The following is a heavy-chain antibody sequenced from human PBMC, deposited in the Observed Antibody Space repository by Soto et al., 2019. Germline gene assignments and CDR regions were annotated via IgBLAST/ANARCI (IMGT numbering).Heavy chain of an antibody. V-gene: IGHV4-31*03. D-gene: IGHD1-26*01. CDR3: ARGGGSYYATGNFDY. CDR2: IYYSGST. CDR1: GGSISSGGYY. J-gene: IGHJ4*02. Sequence: QVQLQESGPGLVKPSQTLSLTCTVSGGSISSGGYYWSWIRQHPGKGLEWIGYIYYSGSTYYNPSLKSRVTISVNTSKNQFSLKLSSVTAADTAVYYCARGGGSYYATGNFDYWGQGTLVTVSS.